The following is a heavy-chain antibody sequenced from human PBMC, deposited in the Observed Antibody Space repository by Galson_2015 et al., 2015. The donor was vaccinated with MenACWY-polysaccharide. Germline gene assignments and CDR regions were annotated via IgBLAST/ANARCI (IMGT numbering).Heavy chain of an antibody. V-gene: IGHV3-7*04. CDR2: INQDGRQI. J-gene: IGHJ6*02. CDR3: GRGHFDLNV. D-gene: IGHD3-3*01. Sequence: SLRLSCAGSGFTFSDHWMTWVRQAPGKGLEWVAHINQDGRQINQKDRFTISRDNAKNSVYLQMNSLTVEDTAVYYCGRGHFDLNVWGQGTTVIVS. CDR1: GFTFSDHW.